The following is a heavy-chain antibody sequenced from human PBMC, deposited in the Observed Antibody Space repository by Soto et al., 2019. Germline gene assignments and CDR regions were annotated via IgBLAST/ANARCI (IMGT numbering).Heavy chain of an antibody. CDR3: TTEIAVAGFWWFDP. J-gene: IGHJ5*02. D-gene: IGHD6-19*01. CDR2: IRSKANSYAA. V-gene: IGHV3-73*01. CDR1: VFTFSGSS. Sequence: PGGSLRLSCAASVFTFSGSSMHLVRQASGKGLECVCRIRSKANSYAAAYAASVKGRFTISRDDSKNTAYLQMNSLKTEDTAVHYCTTEIAVAGFWWFDPWGQGTLVTVSS.